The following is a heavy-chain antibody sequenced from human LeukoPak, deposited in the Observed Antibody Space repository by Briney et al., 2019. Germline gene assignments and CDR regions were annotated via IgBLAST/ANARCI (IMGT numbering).Heavy chain of an antibody. V-gene: IGHV4-61*02. D-gene: IGHD6-19*01. Sequence: SQTLSLTCTVSSDSINSGNYYWNWIRQPAGKVLEWIGRIYSSGSTNYNPSLKSRVTISVDTSKNQFSLKLSSVTAADTAVYYCARYEAVAGVFDYWGQGTLVTVSS. CDR3: ARYEAVAGVFDY. J-gene: IGHJ4*02. CDR2: IYSSGST. CDR1: SDSINSGNYY.